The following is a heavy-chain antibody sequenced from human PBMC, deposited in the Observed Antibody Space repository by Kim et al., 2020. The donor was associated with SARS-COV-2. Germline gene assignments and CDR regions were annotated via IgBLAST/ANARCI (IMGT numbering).Heavy chain of an antibody. CDR1: GFTFGDYA. CDR3: TRDIGRYYDYVWGSYIPGYFDY. V-gene: IGHV3-49*04. Sequence: SLRLSCTASGFTFGDYAMSWVRQAPGKGLEWVGFIRSKAYGGTTEYAASVKGRFTISRDDSKSIAYLQMNSLKTEDTAVYYCTRDIGRYYDYVWGSYIPGYFDYWGQGTLVTVSS. D-gene: IGHD3-16*01. CDR2: IRSKAYGGTT. J-gene: IGHJ4*02.